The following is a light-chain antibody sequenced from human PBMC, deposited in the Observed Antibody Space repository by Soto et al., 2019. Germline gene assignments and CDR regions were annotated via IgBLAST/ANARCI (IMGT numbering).Light chain of an antibody. CDR2: HAS. CDR3: QQYNTYWT. Sequence: DIQMTQPPSTLSASVGDRVTITCRASQSISIWLAWYQQKPGKAPKLLIWHASSLESGVPSRFSGSGSGTEFALTISSLQPDDFATYYCQQYNTYWTFGQGTKVEIK. J-gene: IGKJ1*01. V-gene: IGKV1-5*01. CDR1: QSISIW.